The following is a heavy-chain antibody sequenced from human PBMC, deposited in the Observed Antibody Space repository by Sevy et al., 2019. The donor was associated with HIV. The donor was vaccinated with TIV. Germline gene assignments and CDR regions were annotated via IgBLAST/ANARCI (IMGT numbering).Heavy chain of an antibody. V-gene: IGHV1-69*13. CDR3: ARGGFTMVRGVPKFYFDY. D-gene: IGHD3-10*01. CDR1: GGTFSSYA. Sequence: ASVKVSCKASGGTFSSYAISWVRRAPGQGLEWMGGIIPIFGTANYAQKFQGRVTITADESTSTAYMELSSLRSEDTAVYYCARGGFTMVRGVPKFYFDYWGQGTLVTVSS. CDR2: IIPIFGTA. J-gene: IGHJ4*02.